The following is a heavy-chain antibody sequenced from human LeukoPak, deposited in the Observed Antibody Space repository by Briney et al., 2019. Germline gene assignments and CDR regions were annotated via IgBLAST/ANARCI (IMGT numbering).Heavy chain of an antibody. Sequence: GGSLRLSCAASGFTFSSYVMNWVRQAPGKGLEWVSAFSGSGGSTYYADSVKGRFTISRDNSMNTLYLQMNSLRAEDTAVYYCAKGSDYEYYYYYMDVWGKGTTVTVSS. V-gene: IGHV3-23*01. CDR1: GFTFSSYV. CDR2: FSGSGGST. CDR3: AKGSDYEYYYYYMDV. D-gene: IGHD5-12*01. J-gene: IGHJ6*03.